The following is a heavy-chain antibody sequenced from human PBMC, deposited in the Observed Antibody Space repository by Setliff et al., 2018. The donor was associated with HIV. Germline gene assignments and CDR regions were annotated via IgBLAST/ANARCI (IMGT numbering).Heavy chain of an antibody. CDR2: IISILEIT. CDR1: GGTSSTHA. D-gene: IGHD6-13*01. J-gene: IGHJ4*02. Sequence: ASVKVSCKASGGTSSTHAMNWVRQAPGQGLEWIGQIISILEITDYAQKLQDRVTITADGPTNTFYMELSGLRSDDTAVYYCARGSLYSSSWYREPDSWGQGTLVTVSS. V-gene: IGHV1-69*10. CDR3: ARGSLYSSSWYREPDS.